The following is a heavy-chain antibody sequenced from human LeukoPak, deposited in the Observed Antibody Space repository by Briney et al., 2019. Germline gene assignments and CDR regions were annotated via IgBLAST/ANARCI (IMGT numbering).Heavy chain of an antibody. CDR2: INPNSGGT. V-gene: IGHV1-2*02. J-gene: IGHJ4*02. CDR3: ARDRPYTGGWRGFDY. Sequence: ASVKVSCKASGYTFTGYYMHWVRQAPGQGLERMGWINPNSGGTNYAQKFQGRVTMTRDTSISTAYMELSSLRSEDTAVYYCARDRPYTGGWRGFDYWGQGTLVTVSS. D-gene: IGHD6-19*01. CDR1: GYTFTGYY.